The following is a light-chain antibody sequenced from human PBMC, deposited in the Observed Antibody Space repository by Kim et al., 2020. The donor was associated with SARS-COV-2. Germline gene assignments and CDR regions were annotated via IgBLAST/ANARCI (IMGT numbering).Light chain of an antibody. Sequence: SPREIPTLSCGGTQSVGSSYLAWCQHNTSQCPKLLIQDATSRATGVPERLRGGGAETDFTLTITRVEPEDFAVYYCQQYCQSPTTFGQGTRVEIK. CDR2: DAT. CDR3: QQYCQSPTT. J-gene: IGKJ5*01. V-gene: IGKV3-20*01. CDR1: QSVGSSY.